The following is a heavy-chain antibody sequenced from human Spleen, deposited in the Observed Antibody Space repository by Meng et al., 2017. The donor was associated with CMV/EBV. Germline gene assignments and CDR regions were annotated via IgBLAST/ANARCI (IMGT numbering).Heavy chain of an antibody. CDR3: ARVAYSNWFDP. Sequence: QVQLEGAGPGLVKPSQTLSLTCTVSGGSISSGDYYWSWIRQPPGKGLEWIGYIYYSGRTYYNPSLESRVTMSVDTSKNQFSLKLSSVTAADTAVYYCARVAYSNWFDPWGQGTLVTVSS. CDR1: GGSISSGDYY. V-gene: IGHV4-30-4*08. J-gene: IGHJ5*02. D-gene: IGHD4-11*01. CDR2: IYYSGRT.